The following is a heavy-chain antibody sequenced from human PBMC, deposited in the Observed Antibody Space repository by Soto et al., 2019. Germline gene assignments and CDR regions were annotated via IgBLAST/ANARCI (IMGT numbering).Heavy chain of an antibody. D-gene: IGHD1-26*01. CDR1: GFTFSSYW. V-gene: IGHV3-7*01. Sequence: GGSLRLSCAVSGFTFSSYWMSWVRQTPGEGLEWVANMNQDGSEKYYVDSMKGRFTISRDNAKNSLYLQMNSLRAEDTAVYYCARDRVGTTRDKAPDFWGQGTLVTVS. J-gene: IGHJ4*02. CDR2: MNQDGSEK. CDR3: ARDRVGTTRDKAPDF.